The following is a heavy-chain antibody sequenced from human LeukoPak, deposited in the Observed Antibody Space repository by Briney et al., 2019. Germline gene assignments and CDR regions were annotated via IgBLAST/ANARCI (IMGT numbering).Heavy chain of an antibody. J-gene: IGHJ6*02. D-gene: IGHD3-3*01. V-gene: IGHV1-8*01. Sequence: ASVKVSCKASGYTFTSYDINWVRQATGQGLEWMGWMNPNSGNTGYAQKFQGRVTMTRNTSISTAYMELSSLRSEDTAVYYCARGRTREWLLQKRRYYYGMDVWGQGTTVTDSS. CDR3: ARGRTREWLLQKRRYYYGMDV. CDR2: MNPNSGNT. CDR1: GYTFTSYD.